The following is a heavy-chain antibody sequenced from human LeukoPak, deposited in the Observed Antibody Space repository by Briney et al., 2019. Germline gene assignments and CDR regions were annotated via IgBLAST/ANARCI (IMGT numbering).Heavy chain of an antibody. Sequence: GGSLRLSCAASGFAVSSNYMSWVRQAPGKGLEWVSIIFSGGKTFYADSVKGRFTFFRDIFKNTLHLQMNSLRPEDTALYYCVKAGDFWSSSFDYWGQGTQVTVSS. CDR2: IFSGGKT. J-gene: IGHJ4*02. CDR1: GFAVSSNY. CDR3: VKAGDFWSSSFDY. D-gene: IGHD3-3*01. V-gene: IGHV3-66*02.